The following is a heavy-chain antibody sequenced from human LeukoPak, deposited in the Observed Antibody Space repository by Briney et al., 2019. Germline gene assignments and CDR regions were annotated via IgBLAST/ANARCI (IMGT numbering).Heavy chain of an antibody. J-gene: IGHJ4*02. CDR1: GGSISSSSYY. CDR2: IYYSGST. Sequence: SETLSLTCTVSGGSISSSSYYWGWVRQPPGRGLGWIGSIYYSGSTYYNPSLKSRVTISVDTSKNQFSLKLSSVTAADTAVYYCARHRSSSWYNFDYWGQGTLVTVSS. D-gene: IGHD6-13*01. CDR3: ARHRSSSWYNFDY. V-gene: IGHV4-39*01.